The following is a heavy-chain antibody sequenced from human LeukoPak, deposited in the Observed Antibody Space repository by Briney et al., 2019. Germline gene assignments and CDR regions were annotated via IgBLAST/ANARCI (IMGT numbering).Heavy chain of an antibody. Sequence: SETPSLTCTVSGGSVSSYYWSWIRQPPGKGLEWIGYIYYSGSTNYNPSLKSRVTISVDTSKNQFSLKLSSVTAADTAVYYCAREVVGERDVAEYYFDYWGQGTLVTVSS. CDR2: IYYSGST. D-gene: IGHD1-26*01. V-gene: IGHV4-59*02. CDR1: GGSVSSYY. CDR3: AREVVGERDVAEYYFDY. J-gene: IGHJ4*02.